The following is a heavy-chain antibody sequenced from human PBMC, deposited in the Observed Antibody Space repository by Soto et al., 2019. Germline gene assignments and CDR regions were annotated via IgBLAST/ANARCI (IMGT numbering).Heavy chain of an antibody. D-gene: IGHD4-17*01. CDR2: IYYSGST. CDR1: GGSISSYY. V-gene: IGHV4-59*08. Sequence: QVQLQESGPGLVKPSETLSLTCTVSGGSISSYYWSWIRQPPGKGLEWIGYIYYSGSTNYNPSLKSRVTISVDTSKNQFSLKLSSVTAADTAVYYCARHGGDYLYGDDAFDIWGQGTMVTVSS. CDR3: ARHGGDYLYGDDAFDI. J-gene: IGHJ3*02.